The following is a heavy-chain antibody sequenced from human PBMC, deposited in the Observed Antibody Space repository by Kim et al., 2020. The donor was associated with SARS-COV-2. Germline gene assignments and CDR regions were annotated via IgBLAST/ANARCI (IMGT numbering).Heavy chain of an antibody. J-gene: IGHJ3*02. V-gene: IGHV4-59*01. Sequence: SESLSLTCTASGGSISSYYWSWIRQPPGKGLEWIGYIYYSGSTNYNPSLKSRVTISVDTSKNQFSLKLSSVTAADTAVCYCARGLRITIFGVVIIPGAFEIWGQGTMVTVSS. CDR1: GGSISSYY. D-gene: IGHD3-3*01. CDR2: IYYSGST. CDR3: ARGLRITIFGVVIIPGAFEI.